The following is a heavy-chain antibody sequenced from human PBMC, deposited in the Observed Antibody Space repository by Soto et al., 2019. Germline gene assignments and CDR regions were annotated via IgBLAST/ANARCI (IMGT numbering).Heavy chain of an antibody. Sequence: PSQTLSLTCAISGDSVSSNSAAWNWIRQSPSRGLEWLGRTYYRPKWYNDYAVSVKSRITINPDTSKNQFSLQLNSVTPEDTAVYYCARGYCSGGSCYSWWFDPWGQGTLVTVSS. V-gene: IGHV6-1*01. J-gene: IGHJ5*02. CDR2: TYYRPKWYN. CDR1: GDSVSSNSAA. D-gene: IGHD2-15*01. CDR3: ARGYCSGGSCYSWWFDP.